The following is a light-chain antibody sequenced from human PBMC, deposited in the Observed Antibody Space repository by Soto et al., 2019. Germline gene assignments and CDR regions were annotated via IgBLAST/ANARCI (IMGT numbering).Light chain of an antibody. J-gene: IGLJ1*01. CDR3: SSYTDSSKYV. V-gene: IGLV2-14*01. Sequence: QSALTQPASVSGSPGQSITISCTGTSSDVGGYNYVSWYQQHPGKAPKLMIYEVSNRPSGVSNRFSGSKSGNTASLTISGLQAEDEADYYCSSYTDSSKYVFGTGTKLTVL. CDR2: EVS. CDR1: SSDVGGYNY.